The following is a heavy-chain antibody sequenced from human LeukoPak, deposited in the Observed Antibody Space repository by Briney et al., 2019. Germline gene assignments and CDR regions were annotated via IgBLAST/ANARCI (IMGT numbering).Heavy chain of an antibody. Sequence: ASVKFSCKPSGYTFTSYGITWVRQAPGQGLEWMGWISGYNGNTNYAQKFQGRVTMTTDTSTSTAYMELRSLRSDDTAVYYCARVGYGGSKHFDNWGQGTLVTVSS. CDR1: GYTFTSYG. V-gene: IGHV1-18*01. CDR3: ARVGYGGSKHFDN. D-gene: IGHD4-23*01. CDR2: ISGYNGNT. J-gene: IGHJ4*02.